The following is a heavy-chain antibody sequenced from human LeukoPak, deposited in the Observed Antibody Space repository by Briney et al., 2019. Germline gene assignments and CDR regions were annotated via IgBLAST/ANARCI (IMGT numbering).Heavy chain of an antibody. CDR1: GDSIDNSRYY. CDR3: ARGGYYGSGNDFRFDP. J-gene: IGHJ5*02. CDR2: IYYSGST. V-gene: IGHV4-61*01. D-gene: IGHD3-10*01. Sequence: PSETLSLTCSVSGDSIDNSRYYWSWIRQPPGKGLEWIGYIYYSGSTNYKPSVKSRVTISVDTSKNQFSLKLSSVTAADTAVYYCARGGYYGSGNDFRFDPWGQGTLVTVSS.